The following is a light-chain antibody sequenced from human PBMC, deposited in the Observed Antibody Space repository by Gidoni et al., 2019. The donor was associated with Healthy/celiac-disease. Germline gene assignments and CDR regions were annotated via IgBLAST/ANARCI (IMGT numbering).Light chain of an antibody. CDR3: QSYDSSLSGAV. Sequence: QSVLTPPPSVSGAPGQRVTISCTGRSSNIGAGYDVHWYQQLPGTAPKLLIYGNSNRPSGVPDRFSGSKSGTSASLAITGLQAEDEADYYCQSYDSSLSGAVFGGGTQLTVL. J-gene: IGLJ7*01. CDR2: GNS. V-gene: IGLV1-40*01. CDR1: SSNIGAGYD.